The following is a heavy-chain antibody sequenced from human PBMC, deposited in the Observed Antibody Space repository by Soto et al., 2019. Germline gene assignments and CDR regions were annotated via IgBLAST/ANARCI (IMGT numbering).Heavy chain of an antibody. CDR2: IWYDGSNK. V-gene: IGHV3-33*01. Sequence: QVQLVESGGGVVQPGRSLRLSCAASGFTFSSYGMHWVRQAPGKGLEWVAVIWYDGSNKYYADSVKGRFTISRDNSKNTLYLQMNSLRAEDTAVYYCARGSYYDSSGYYRDVWGQGTTVTVSS. CDR1: GFTFSSYG. J-gene: IGHJ6*02. D-gene: IGHD3-22*01. CDR3: ARGSYYDSSGYYRDV.